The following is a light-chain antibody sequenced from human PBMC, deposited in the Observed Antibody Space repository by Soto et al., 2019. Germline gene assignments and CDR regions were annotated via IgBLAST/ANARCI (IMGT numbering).Light chain of an antibody. J-gene: IGKJ1*01. V-gene: IGKV1-6*01. CDR2: AAS. CDR1: QDIRSA. Sequence: IQLTQATSALSASVGDRVTITCRASQDIRSALGWYQQKPGKVPKLLIYAASTLQSGVPSRFSGSRSGTDFTLTISSLQPEDFETYYCLLDFSYFWAFGQGTKVEIK. CDR3: LLDFSYFWA.